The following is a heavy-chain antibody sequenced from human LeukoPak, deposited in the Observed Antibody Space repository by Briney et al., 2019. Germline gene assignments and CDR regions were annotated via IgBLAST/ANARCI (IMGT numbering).Heavy chain of an antibody. CDR2: IRSDGSDK. J-gene: IGHJ4*02. CDR1: GFTFSNYD. Sequence: QSGGSLRLSCAASGFTFSNYDMHWARQAPGKGLEWVTFIRSDGSDKYYADSVKGRFTISRDNSRNTLYLQMNSLRPEDTAVYYCGGLAVFDYWGQGTLVTASS. D-gene: IGHD2-15*01. V-gene: IGHV3-30*02. CDR3: GGLAVFDY.